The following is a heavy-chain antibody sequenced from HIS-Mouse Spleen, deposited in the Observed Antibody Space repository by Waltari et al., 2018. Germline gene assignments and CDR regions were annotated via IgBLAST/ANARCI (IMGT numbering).Heavy chain of an antibody. D-gene: IGHD3-10*01. Sequence: QVQLQQWGAGLLKPSETLSLTCAVYGGSFSGYYWSWIRQPPGKGLEWIGEINHSGSTNYNPSRKSRVTISVDTAKNQFSLKLSSVTAADTAVYYCARTKFGDYWGQGTLVTVSS. V-gene: IGHV4-34*01. J-gene: IGHJ4*02. CDR2: INHSGST. CDR3: ARTKFGDY. CDR1: GGSFSGYY.